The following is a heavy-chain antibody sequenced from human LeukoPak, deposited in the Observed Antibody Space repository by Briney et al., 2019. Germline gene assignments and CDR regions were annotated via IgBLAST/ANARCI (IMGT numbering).Heavy chain of an antibody. CDR1: GFTFSSYE. CDR2: ISSSGSTI. CDR3: ARAYGGYDSSGYYSHFDY. J-gene: IGHJ4*02. V-gene: IGHV3-48*03. D-gene: IGHD3-22*01. Sequence: GGSLRLSCAASGFTFSSYEMNWVRQAPGKGLEWVSYISSSGSTIYYADSVKGRFTISRDNAKNSLYLQMNSLRAEDTAVYYCARAYGGYDSSGYYSHFDYWGQGTLVTVSS.